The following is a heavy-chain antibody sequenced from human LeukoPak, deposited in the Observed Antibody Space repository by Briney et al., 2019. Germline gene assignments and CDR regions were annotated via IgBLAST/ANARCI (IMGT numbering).Heavy chain of an antibody. CDR3: AREAGLIYFYYIDV. CDR2: IYHSGST. D-gene: IGHD2-8*01. CDR1: GGSFSGYY. V-gene: IGHV4-34*01. Sequence: SETLSLTCAVYGGSFSGYYWGWIRQPPGKGLEWIGKIYHSGSTYYNPSLKTRVTISVDTSKNQFSLKLTSVTAADTAVYYCAREAGLIYFYYIDVWGKGTTVTVSS. J-gene: IGHJ6*03.